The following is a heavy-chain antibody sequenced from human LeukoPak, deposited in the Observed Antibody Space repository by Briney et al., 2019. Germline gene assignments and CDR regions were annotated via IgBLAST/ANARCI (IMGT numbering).Heavy chain of an antibody. CDR2: INHSGST. V-gene: IGHV4-34*01. CDR3: ARGLDIVVVPAAMALTSPFDY. Sequence: KPSETLPLTCAVYGGSFSGYYWSWIRQPPGKGLEWIGEINHSGSTNYNPSLKSRVTISVDTSKNQFSLKLSSVTAADTAVYYCARGLDIVVVPAAMALTSPFDYWGQGTLVTVSS. J-gene: IGHJ4*02. CDR1: GGSFSGYY. D-gene: IGHD2-2*01.